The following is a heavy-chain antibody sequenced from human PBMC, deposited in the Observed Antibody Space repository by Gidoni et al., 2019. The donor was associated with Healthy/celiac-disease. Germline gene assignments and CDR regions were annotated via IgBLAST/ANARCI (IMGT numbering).Heavy chain of an antibody. D-gene: IGHD5-12*01. CDR1: GFTVSSNY. CDR3: AREGVGKRWLQPNIDY. J-gene: IGHJ4*02. V-gene: IGHV3-66*01. Sequence: EVQLVESGGGLVQPGGSLRLSCAASGFTVSSNYMSWVRQAPGKGLEWFSCIDGGGSTYYADSVKGRFTISRDKSENTLYLQMNSLRAEDTAVYYCAREGVGKRWLQPNIDYWGQGTLVTVSS. CDR2: IDGGGST.